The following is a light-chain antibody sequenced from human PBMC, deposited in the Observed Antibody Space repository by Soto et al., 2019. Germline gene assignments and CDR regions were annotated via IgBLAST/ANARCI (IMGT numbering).Light chain of an antibody. V-gene: IGLV2-14*01. CDR1: SSDVGLYDY. J-gene: IGLJ1*01. CDR3: SSYTTSSTYV. Sequence: QSVLTQPASVSGSPGQSITISCSGTSSDVGLYDYVSWYQQHPGKAPKLMIYEVSDRPSGVSNRFSGSKSGNTASLTISWLQAEDEADYYCSSYTTSSTYVFGTGTKLTVL. CDR2: EVS.